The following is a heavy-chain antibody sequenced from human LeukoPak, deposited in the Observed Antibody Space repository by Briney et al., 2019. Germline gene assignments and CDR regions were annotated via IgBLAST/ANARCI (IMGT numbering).Heavy chain of an antibody. CDR2: INGNSGGT. V-gene: IGHV1-2*02. Sequence: ASVKVSCKASGYTLTGYYMHRVRQAPGQGPEWMGWINGNSGGTKYAQKFEGRVTMTSDTSTSTVQMDLGTLRSDDTAVYYCARENIEQWPAFDYWGQGTPVTVSS. J-gene: IGHJ4*02. CDR3: ARENIEQWPAFDY. CDR1: GYTLTGYY. D-gene: IGHD1/OR15-1a*01.